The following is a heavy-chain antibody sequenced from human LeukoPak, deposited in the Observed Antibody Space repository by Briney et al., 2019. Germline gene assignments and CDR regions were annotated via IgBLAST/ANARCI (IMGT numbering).Heavy chain of an antibody. CDR2: MSADSATT. D-gene: IGHD3-10*01. V-gene: IGHV3-23*01. Sequence: GGSLRLSCAASGFTFSSYSLTWVRQAPGKGLEWVSVMSADSATTFYADSVKGRFTISRDNAKNTVFLQMSSLRAEDTALYYCARKSASGNYPLDYWGQGTLVTVSS. CDR1: GFTFSSYS. CDR3: ARKSASGNYPLDY. J-gene: IGHJ4*02.